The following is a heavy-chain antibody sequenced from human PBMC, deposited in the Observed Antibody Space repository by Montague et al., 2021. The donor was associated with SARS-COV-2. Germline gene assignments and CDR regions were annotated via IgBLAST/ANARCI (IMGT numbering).Heavy chain of an antibody. V-gene: IGHV4-4*02. J-gene: IGHJ6*02. Sequence: SETLSLTCAVSGGSISSSNWWSWDRQPPGKGLEWIGGIYHSGSTNYNPSLKSRVTISVDKSKNQFSLKLSSVTAADTAVYYCARDRRSWFPPYYYGMDVWGQGTTVTVSS. CDR2: IYHSGST. CDR3: ARDRRSWFPPYYYGMDV. D-gene: IGHD6-13*01. CDR1: GGSISSSNW.